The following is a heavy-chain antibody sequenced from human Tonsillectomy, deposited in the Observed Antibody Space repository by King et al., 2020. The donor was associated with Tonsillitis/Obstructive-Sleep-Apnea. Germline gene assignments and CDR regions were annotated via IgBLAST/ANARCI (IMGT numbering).Heavy chain of an antibody. D-gene: IGHD1-26*01. CDR3: ARSHIGSYWENPLDY. J-gene: IGHJ4*02. Sequence: VQLVESGGGLLQPGGSLRLSCAASGFDVSSNYMNWVRQAPGKGLEWVSLIYSGGSTFYADSVKGRFPISRDISKNTLSLQMNSLTAEDTAIYYWARSHIGSYWENPLDYWGQGTLGTVSS. V-gene: IGHV3-53*01. CDR1: GFDVSSNY. CDR2: IYSGGST.